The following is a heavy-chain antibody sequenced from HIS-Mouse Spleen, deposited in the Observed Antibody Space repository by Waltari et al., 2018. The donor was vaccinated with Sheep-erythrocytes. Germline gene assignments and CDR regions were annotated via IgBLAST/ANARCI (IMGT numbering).Heavy chain of an antibody. D-gene: IGHD1-1*01. J-gene: IGHJ2*01. CDR2: ISYAGSNK. Sequence: QVQLVESGGGVVQPGRSLRLSCAASGFTFSSYGMLWVRQAPGQGLWWVAVISYAGSNKDYADCVEGRFTNSRDNSKNTLYLQMNSLRAEDTAVYYCAKVRTVNYWYFDLWGRGTLVTVSS. CDR1: GFTFSSYG. V-gene: IGHV3-30*18. CDR3: AKVRTVNYWYFDL.